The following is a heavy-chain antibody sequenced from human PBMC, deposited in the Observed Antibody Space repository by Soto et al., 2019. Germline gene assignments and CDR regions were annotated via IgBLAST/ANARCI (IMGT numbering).Heavy chain of an antibody. CDR2: IHPGDSDS. CDR1: GYNFTTSY. V-gene: IGHV5-51*01. CDR3: ARLAYYYDATNYYHDVFDL. D-gene: IGHD3-22*01. J-gene: IGHJ3*01. Sequence: GEPLKISCQASGYNFTTSYIGWVRQMPGKGLEWMGIIHPGDSDSIYSPSFQGQVTFSADTSITTAYLQWSSLKASDTAIFYCARLAYYYDATNYYHDVFDLWGRGTLVTVSS.